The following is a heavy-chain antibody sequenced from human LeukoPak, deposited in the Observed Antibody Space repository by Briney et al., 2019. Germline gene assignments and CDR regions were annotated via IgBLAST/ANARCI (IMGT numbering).Heavy chain of an antibody. Sequence: SETLSLTCAVYGGSFSGYYWSWIRQPPGKGLEWIGEINHSGSTNYNPSLKSRVTISVDTSKNQFSLKLSSVTAADTAVYYCARGVREWLRFPTFYFDYWGQGTLVTVSS. J-gene: IGHJ4*02. CDR1: GGSFSGYY. CDR2: INHSGST. CDR3: ARGVREWLRFPTFYFDY. D-gene: IGHD5-12*01. V-gene: IGHV4-34*01.